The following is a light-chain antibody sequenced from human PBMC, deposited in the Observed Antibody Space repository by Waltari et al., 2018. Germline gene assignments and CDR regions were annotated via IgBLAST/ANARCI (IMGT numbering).Light chain of an antibody. Sequence: QSVLTQPPSVSGAPGQRVTISCTGGGSNLGAGYDLHWYRQLPGKAPELLIYGVNNRPSGVPDRFFGSLSGTSASLAITGLQAEDEADYYCQSYDTSLSVVFGGGTKLTV. CDR1: GSNLGAGYD. CDR3: QSYDTSLSVV. CDR2: GVN. J-gene: IGLJ2*01. V-gene: IGLV1-40*01.